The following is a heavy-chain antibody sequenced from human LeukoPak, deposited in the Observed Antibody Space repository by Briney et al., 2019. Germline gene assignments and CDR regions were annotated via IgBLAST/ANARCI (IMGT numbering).Heavy chain of an antibody. CDR1: GFTFDDYA. V-gene: IGHV3-9*01. D-gene: IGHD6-13*01. J-gene: IGHJ6*02. Sequence: GRSLRLSCAASGFTFDDYAMHWVRQAPGKGLEWVSGISWNSGSIGYADSVKGRFTISRDNAKSSLYLQMNSLRAEDTALYYCAKDSGAAGRYYYYYYGMDVWGQGTTVTVSS. CDR3: AKDSGAAGRYYYYYYGMDV. CDR2: ISWNSGSI.